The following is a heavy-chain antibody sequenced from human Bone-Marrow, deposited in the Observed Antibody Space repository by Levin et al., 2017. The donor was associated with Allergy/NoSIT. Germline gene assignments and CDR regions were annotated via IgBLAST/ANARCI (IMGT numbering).Heavy chain of an antibody. J-gene: IGHJ6*02. V-gene: IGHV1-18*01. CDR3: ARLLGYCTRIACQGIGVGGMDV. CDR1: GYTFSSYG. CDR2: ISPHTGNT. Sequence: AASVKVSCKTSGYTFSSYGVSWVRQAPGQGLEWMGWISPHTGNTYYSEKFQGRVTMTTDTSTRTAYMELRSLRSDDTAVYYCARLLGYCTRIACQGIGVGGMDVWGQGTTVTV. D-gene: IGHD2-8*01.